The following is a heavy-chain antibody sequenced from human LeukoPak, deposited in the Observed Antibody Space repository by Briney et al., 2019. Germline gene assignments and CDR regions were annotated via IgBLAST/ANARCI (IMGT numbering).Heavy chain of an antibody. CDR1: GGTFSSYA. V-gene: IGHV1-69*05. J-gene: IGHJ5*02. CDR2: IIPIFGTA. CDR3: AREALGSGSYYWFDP. D-gene: IGHD1-26*01. Sequence: SVKVSCKASGGTFSSYAISWVRQAPGQGLEWMGGIIPIFGTANYAQKFQGRVTTTTDESTSTAYMELSSLRSEDTAVYYCAREALGSGSYYWFDPWGQGTLVTVSS.